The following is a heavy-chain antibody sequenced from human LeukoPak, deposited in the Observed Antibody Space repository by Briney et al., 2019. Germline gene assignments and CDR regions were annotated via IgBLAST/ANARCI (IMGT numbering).Heavy chain of an antibody. CDR2: ISSGSGYM. CDR3: ARAGLYSGSGLDY. CDR1: GFTFSSYN. D-gene: IGHD5-12*01. J-gene: IGHJ4*02. Sequence: PGRSLRLSCAASGFTFSSYNMNWVRQAPGKGLEWVSSISSGSGYMYYEDSVKGRFTISRDNAKNSLYLQMNSLRAEDTAVYYCARAGLYSGSGLDYWGQGTLVTVSS. V-gene: IGHV3-21*01.